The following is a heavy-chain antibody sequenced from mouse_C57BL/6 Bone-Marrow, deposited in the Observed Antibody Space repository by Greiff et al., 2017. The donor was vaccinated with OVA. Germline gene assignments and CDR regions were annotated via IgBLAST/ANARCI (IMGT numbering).Heavy chain of an antibody. D-gene: IGHD3-2*01. V-gene: IGHV1-50*01. CDR2: IDPSDSYT. CDR1: GYTFTSYW. J-gene: IGHJ3*01. Sequence: QVQLQQPGAELVKPGASVKLSCKASGYTFTSYWMQWVKQRPGQGLEWIGEIDPSDSYTNYNQKFKGKATLTVDTSSSTAYMQLSSLTSEDSAVFYYASSRHCIAYWGQGTLVTVSA. CDR3: ASSRHCIAY.